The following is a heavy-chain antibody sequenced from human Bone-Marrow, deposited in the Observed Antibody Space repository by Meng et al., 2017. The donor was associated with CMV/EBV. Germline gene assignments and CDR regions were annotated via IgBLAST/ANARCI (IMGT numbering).Heavy chain of an antibody. CDR2: ISWNSGSI. Sequence: LSLTCAASGFTFDDYAMHWVRQAPGKGLEWVSGISWNSGSIGYADSVKGRFTISRDNAKNSLYLQMNSLRAEDTALYYCAKGTVTTYYGMDVWGQGTTVTVSS. D-gene: IGHD4-11*01. CDR3: AKGTVTTYYGMDV. CDR1: GFTFDDYA. J-gene: IGHJ6*02. V-gene: IGHV3-9*01.